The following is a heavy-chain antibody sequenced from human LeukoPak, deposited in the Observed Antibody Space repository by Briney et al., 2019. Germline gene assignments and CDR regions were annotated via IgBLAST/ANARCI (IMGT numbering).Heavy chain of an antibody. CDR2: IYYSGST. J-gene: IGHJ6*02. D-gene: IGHD2-2*01. V-gene: IGHV4-39*07. Sequence: SSETLSLTCTVSGGSISSSSYYWGWIRQPPGKGLEWIGSIYYSGSTYYNPSLKSRVTISVDRSKNQFSLKLSSVTAADTAVYYCARGYCSSTSCSAGYYYGMDVWGQGTTVTVSS. CDR3: ARGYCSSTSCSAGYYYGMDV. CDR1: GGSISSSSYY.